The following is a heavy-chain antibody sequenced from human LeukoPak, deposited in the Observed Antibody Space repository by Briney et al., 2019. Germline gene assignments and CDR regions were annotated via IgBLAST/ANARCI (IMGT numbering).Heavy chain of an antibody. CDR3: ASEAATDDSSGYYFDY. J-gene: IGHJ4*02. CDR2: INPSGGST. V-gene: IGHV1-46*01. CDR1: GYTFTSYY. D-gene: IGHD3-22*01. Sequence: GASVKVSCKASGYTFTSYYMHWVRQAPGQGLGWMGIINPSGGSTSYAQKFQGRVTMTRDTSTSTVYMELSSLRSEDTAVYYCASEAATDDSSGYYFDYWGQGTLVTVSS.